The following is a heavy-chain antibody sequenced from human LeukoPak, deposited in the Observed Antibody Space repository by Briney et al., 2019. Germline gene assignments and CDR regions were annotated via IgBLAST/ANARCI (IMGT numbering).Heavy chain of an antibody. D-gene: IGHD1-14*01. CDR1: GFSLSTSGVG. V-gene: IGHV2-5*02. Sequence: SGPTLVNPTQTLTLTCTFSGFSLSTSGVGVGWIPQPPGKALEWLAVIYWDDDKRFSPSLNSRFTITKDTSKNQVVLTMTNMDPVDTATYYCAVTRYRDTTPGWFDPWGQGTLVTVSS. CDR3: AVTRYRDTTPGWFDP. J-gene: IGHJ5*02. CDR2: IYWDDDK.